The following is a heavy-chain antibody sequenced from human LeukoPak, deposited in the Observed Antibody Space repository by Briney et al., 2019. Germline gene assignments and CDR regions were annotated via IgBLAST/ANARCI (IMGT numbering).Heavy chain of an antibody. D-gene: IGHD6-19*01. CDR2: ISGSGGST. J-gene: IGHJ4*02. Sequence: PGGSLRLFCEVSGFTFSSYAMSWVRQAPGKGLEWVSAISGSGGSTYYADSVKGRSTISRDNSKNTLYLQMNSLRAEDTAVYYCAKYSSGWLHFDYWGQGTLVTVSS. CDR1: GFTFSSYA. V-gene: IGHV3-23*01. CDR3: AKYSSGWLHFDY.